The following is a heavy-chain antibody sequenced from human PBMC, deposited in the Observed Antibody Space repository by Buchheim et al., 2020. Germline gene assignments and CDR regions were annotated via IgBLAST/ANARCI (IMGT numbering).Heavy chain of an antibody. Sequence: QVQLVQSGAEVKKPGSSVKVSCKASGGTFSSYTISWVRQAPGQGLEWMGRIIPILGIANYAQKFQGRVTFTADKSTSTAYMELSSLRSEDTAVYYCAREQCSSTSCYYYYYGMDVWGQGTT. CDR2: IIPILGIA. V-gene: IGHV1-69*08. CDR3: AREQCSSTSCYYYYYGMDV. J-gene: IGHJ6*02. CDR1: GGTFSSYT. D-gene: IGHD2-2*01.